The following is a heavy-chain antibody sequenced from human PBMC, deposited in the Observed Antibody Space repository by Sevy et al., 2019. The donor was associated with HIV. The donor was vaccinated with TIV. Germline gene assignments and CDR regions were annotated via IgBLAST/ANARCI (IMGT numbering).Heavy chain of an antibody. CDR3: AREGLSGFYSSFDR. CDR1: GFTFTTYD. Sequence: GGSLRLSCAASGFTFTTYDMTWVRQAPGKGLEWISYISSSANDIKYADSVKGRFTISRDNARDSLYLAMSSLMTGDTAVDYGAREGLSGFYSSFDRWGQGALVTVSS. V-gene: IGHV3-48*03. CDR2: ISSSANDI. J-gene: IGHJ4*02. D-gene: IGHD3-22*01.